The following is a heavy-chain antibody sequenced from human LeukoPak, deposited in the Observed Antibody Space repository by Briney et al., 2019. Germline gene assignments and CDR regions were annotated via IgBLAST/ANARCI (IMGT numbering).Heavy chain of an antibody. Sequence: PSETLSLTCTVSGYSVSSDYYWGWIRQPPGKGLEWIGNIYHSGSTYYNPSLKSRVTMSVDTSKNQFSLKLSSVTAADTAVYFCARGSTRYDYWGQGTLVTVSS. CDR1: GYSVSSDYY. D-gene: IGHD2-2*01. V-gene: IGHV4-38-2*02. CDR2: IYHSGST. CDR3: ARGSTRYDY. J-gene: IGHJ4*02.